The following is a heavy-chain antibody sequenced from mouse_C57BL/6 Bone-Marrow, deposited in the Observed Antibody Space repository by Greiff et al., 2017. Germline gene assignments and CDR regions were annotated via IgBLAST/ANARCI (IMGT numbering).Heavy chain of an antibody. D-gene: IGHD2-10*01. V-gene: IGHV1-81*01. CDR1: GYTFTSYG. CDR2: IYPRSGNT. Sequence: VQLQQSGAELARPGASVKLSSKASGYTFTSYGISWVKQRTGQGLEWIGEIYPRSGNTYYNEKFKGKATLTADKSSSTAYMELRSLTSEDSAVYFCALLFYYAMDYWGQGTSVTVSS. CDR3: ALLFYYAMDY. J-gene: IGHJ4*01.